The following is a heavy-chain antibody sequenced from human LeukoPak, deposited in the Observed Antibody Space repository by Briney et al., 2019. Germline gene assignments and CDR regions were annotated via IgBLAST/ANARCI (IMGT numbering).Heavy chain of an antibody. D-gene: IGHD6-6*01. CDR3: ARDPGYSSSRPFDY. V-gene: IGHV3-21*01. CDR2: IRSSSSYI. Sequence: GGSLRPSCAASGFTFSSYSMNWVRQAPGKGLEWVSSIRSSSSYIYYADLVKGRFTISRDNAKNSLYLQMNSLRAEDTAVYYCARDPGYSSSRPFDYWGQGTLVTVSS. CDR1: GFTFSSYS. J-gene: IGHJ4*02.